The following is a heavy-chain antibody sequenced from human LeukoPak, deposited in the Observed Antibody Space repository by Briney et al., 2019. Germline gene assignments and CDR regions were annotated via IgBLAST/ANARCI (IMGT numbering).Heavy chain of an antibody. Sequence: SETLSLTCTVSGGSISSYYWSWIRQPPGKGLEWIGEINHSGSTNYNPSLKSRVTISVDTSKNQFSLKLSSVTAADTAVYYCARGRWPRRGWFDPWGQGTLVTVSS. V-gene: IGHV4-34*01. J-gene: IGHJ5*02. CDR3: ARGRWPRRGWFDP. CDR1: GGSISSYY. CDR2: INHSGST.